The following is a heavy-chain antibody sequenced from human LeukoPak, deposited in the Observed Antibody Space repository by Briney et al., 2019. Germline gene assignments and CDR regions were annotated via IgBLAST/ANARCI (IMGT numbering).Heavy chain of an antibody. CDR2: IIPIFGTA. CDR1: GYTFTSYG. J-gene: IGHJ4*02. V-gene: IGHV1-69*06. D-gene: IGHD3-9*01. Sequence: GASVKVSCKTSGYTFTSYGISWVRQAPGQGLEWMGGIIPIFGTANYAQKFQGRVTITADKSTSTAYMELRSLRSDDTAVYYCAREPFEYYDILTGSKLFDYWGQGTLVTVSS. CDR3: AREPFEYYDILTGSKLFDY.